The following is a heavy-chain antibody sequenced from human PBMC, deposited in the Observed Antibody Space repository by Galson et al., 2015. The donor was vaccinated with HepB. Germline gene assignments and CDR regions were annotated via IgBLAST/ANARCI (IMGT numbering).Heavy chain of an antibody. D-gene: IGHD1-14*01. CDR3: ARGALYKYYMDV. J-gene: IGHJ6*03. V-gene: IGHV1-69*13. Sequence: SVKVSCKASGGTFSSYAISWVRQAPGQGLEWMGGIIPIFGTANYAQKFQGRVTIAADESTSTAYMELSSLRSEDTAVYYCARGALYKYYMDVWGKGTTVTVSS. CDR2: IIPIFGTA. CDR1: GGTFSSYA.